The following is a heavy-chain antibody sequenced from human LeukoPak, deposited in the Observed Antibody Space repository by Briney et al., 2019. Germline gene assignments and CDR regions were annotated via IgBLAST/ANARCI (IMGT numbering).Heavy chain of an antibody. D-gene: IGHD6-13*01. CDR1: GGSISSYY. V-gene: IGHV4-4*09. J-gene: IGHJ6*03. CDR3: ARLAPSTYSSSWYWGSPWEYYYYYMDV. CDR2: IYTNWSP. Sequence: PSETLSLTCTVSGGSISSYYWSWIRQPPGKGLEWNGYIYTNWSPHYNPSLKSRVTISVDTSKNQFSLKLSSVTAADTAVYYCARLAPSTYSSSWYWGSPWEYYYYYMDVWGKGTTVTVSS.